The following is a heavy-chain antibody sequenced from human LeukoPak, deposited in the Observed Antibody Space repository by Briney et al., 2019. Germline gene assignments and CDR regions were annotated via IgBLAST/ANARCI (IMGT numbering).Heavy chain of an antibody. CDR3: TSQLQLLTFFDY. D-gene: IGHD6-13*01. CDR1: GFTFGDYA. V-gene: IGHV3-49*04. CDR2: IRSKAYGGTT. Sequence: GGSLRLSCTASGFTFGDYAMSWVRQAPGKGLEWVGFIRSKAYGGTTEYAASVKGRFTISRDDSKSIAYLQMNSLKTEDTAVYYCTSQLQLLTFFDYWGQGTLVTVSS. J-gene: IGHJ4*02.